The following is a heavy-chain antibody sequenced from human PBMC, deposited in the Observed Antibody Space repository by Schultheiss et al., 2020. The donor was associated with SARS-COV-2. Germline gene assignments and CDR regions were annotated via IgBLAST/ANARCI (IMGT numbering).Heavy chain of an antibody. CDR3: ARGLSTYYYGSGSQRYMDV. V-gene: IGHV4-34*01. J-gene: IGHJ6*03. D-gene: IGHD3-10*01. CDR2: INHSGST. CDR1: GGSFSGYY. Sequence: SETLSLTCAVYGGSFSGYYLSWIRQPPGKGLEWIGEINHSGSTNYNPSLKSRVTISVDTSKNQFSLKLSSVTAADTAVYYCARGLSTYYYGSGSQRYMDVWGKGTTVTVSS.